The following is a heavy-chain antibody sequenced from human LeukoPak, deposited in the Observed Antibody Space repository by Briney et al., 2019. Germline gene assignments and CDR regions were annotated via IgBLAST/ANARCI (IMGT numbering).Heavy chain of an antibody. CDR2: ISWDGGST. V-gene: IGHV3-43*01. J-gene: IGHJ4*02. CDR3: AKDAYGLSGISSGFMDY. Sequence: GGSLRLSCAASGFTFDDYTMHWVRQAPGKGLEWVSLISWDGGSTYYADPVKGRFTISRDNSKNSLYLQMNSLRTEDTALYYCAKDAYGLSGISSGFMDYWGQGTLVTVSS. CDR1: GFTFDDYT. D-gene: IGHD3-22*01.